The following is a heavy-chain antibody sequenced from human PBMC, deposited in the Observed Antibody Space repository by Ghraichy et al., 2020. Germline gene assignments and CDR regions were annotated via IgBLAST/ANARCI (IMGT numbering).Heavy chain of an antibody. Sequence: SETLSLTCAVYGGSFSGYYWSWIRQPPGKGLEWIGEINHSGSTNYNPSLKSRVTISVDTSKNQFSLKLSSVTAADTAVYYCARGFSSSSYYDILTGYYWGPPTYAFDIWGQGTMVTVSS. CDR3: ARGFSSSSYYDILTGYYWGPPTYAFDI. CDR1: GGSFSGYY. CDR2: INHSGST. V-gene: IGHV4-34*01. D-gene: IGHD3-9*01. J-gene: IGHJ3*02.